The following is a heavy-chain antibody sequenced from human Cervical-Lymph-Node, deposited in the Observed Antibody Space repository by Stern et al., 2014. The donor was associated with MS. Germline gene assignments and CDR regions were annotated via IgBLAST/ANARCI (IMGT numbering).Heavy chain of an antibody. D-gene: IGHD3-10*01. CDR1: GFSFSTSG. J-gene: IGHJ4*02. Sequence: VQLVESGGGVVQPGRSLRISCAASGFSFSTSGMHWVRQAPGKGLDWVAVISYDGTDKYYGDSVRGRFTISRDNSKNTVYLQMNSLRAEDTAVYYCANAAALSCRSPSCYKAFEYWGQGILVTVSS. CDR3: ANAAALSCRSPSCYKAFEY. CDR2: ISYDGTDK. V-gene: IGHV3-30*18.